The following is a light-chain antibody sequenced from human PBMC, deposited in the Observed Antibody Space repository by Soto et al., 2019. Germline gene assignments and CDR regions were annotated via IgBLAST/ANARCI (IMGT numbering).Light chain of an antibody. CDR3: SSYTSRTTVV. CDR1: SSDVGGYNY. V-gene: IGLV2-14*01. CDR2: EVS. Sequence: QSVLTQPASVSGSPGQSITISCTGTSSDVGGYNYVSWYQQHPGKAPKVMIYEVSNRPSGVSNRFSGSKSGNTASLTISGLQAEDEADYYCSSYTSRTTVVFGGGTKLTVL. J-gene: IGLJ2*01.